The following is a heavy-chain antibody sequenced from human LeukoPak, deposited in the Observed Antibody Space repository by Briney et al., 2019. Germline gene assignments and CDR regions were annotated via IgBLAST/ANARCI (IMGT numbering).Heavy chain of an antibody. CDR1: GFTFSSYG. J-gene: IGHJ3*02. D-gene: IGHD6-6*01. CDR3: ARELAGAFDI. CDR2: IRYDGSNK. Sequence: GGSLRLSCAASGFTFSSYGMHWVRQAPGKGLEWVAFIRYDGSNKYYADSVKGRFTISRDNAKNSLYLQMNSLRAEDTAVYYCARELAGAFDIWGQGTMVTVSS. V-gene: IGHV3-30*02.